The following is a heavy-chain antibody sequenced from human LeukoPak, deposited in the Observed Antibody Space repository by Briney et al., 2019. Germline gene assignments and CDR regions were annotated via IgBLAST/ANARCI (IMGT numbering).Heavy chain of an antibody. Sequence: SVKVSCKASGGTFSSYAISWVRQAPGQGLEWMGGIIPIFGTANYAQKFQGRVTITADESTSTAYMELSSLRSEDTAVYYCARGSSGSYYKSNFDYWGQGTLVTVSS. V-gene: IGHV1-69*01. CDR2: IIPIFGTA. CDR3: ARGSSGSYYKSNFDY. D-gene: IGHD3-10*01. CDR1: GGTFSSYA. J-gene: IGHJ4*02.